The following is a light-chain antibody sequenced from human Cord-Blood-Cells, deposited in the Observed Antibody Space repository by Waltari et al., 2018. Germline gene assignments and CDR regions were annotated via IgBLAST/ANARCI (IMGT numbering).Light chain of an antibody. J-gene: IGLJ2*01. V-gene: IGLV2-23*01. CDR3: SSYTSSSTWV. CDR1: SRGGWWYNL. Sequence: QSALTQPSSVSWAPGTVVPLPCTCTSRGGWWYNLFSWYQQHPGKAPKLMIYEGSKRPSGVSNRFSGSKSGNTASLTISGLQAEDEADYYCSSYTSSSTWVFGGGTKLTVL. CDR2: EGS.